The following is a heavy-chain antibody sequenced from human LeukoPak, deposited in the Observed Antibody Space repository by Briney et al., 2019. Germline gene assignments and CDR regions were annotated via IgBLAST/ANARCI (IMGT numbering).Heavy chain of an antibody. CDR2: IYYSGNT. CDR3: ARDSQWLVGYFDS. V-gene: IGHV4-39*07. Sequence: SETLSLTCSASGDSISSSNYFWGWIRQPPGKGLEWIGSIYYSGNTYHNPSLKSRVTISVDTPKNQFSLKLRSVTAADTAVYYCARDSQWLVGYFDSWGQGTLVTVSS. D-gene: IGHD6-19*01. CDR1: GDSISSSNYF. J-gene: IGHJ4*02.